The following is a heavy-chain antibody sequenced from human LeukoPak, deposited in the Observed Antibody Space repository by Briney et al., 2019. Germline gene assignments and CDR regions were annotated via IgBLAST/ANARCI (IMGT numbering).Heavy chain of an antibody. CDR1: GGSISSYY. Sequence: SETLPLTCTVSGGSISSYYWSWIRQPPGKGLEWIGYIYYSGSTNYNPSLKSRVTISVDTSKNQFSLKLSSVTAADTAVYFCARRSWPYYYYYMDVWGKGTTVTVSS. CDR2: IYYSGST. J-gene: IGHJ6*03. CDR3: ARRSWPYYYYYMDV. V-gene: IGHV4-59*01. D-gene: IGHD1-26*01.